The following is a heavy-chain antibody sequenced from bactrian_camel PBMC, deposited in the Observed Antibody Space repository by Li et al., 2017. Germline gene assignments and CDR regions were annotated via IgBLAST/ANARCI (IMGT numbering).Heavy chain of an antibody. CDR3: AAKSLCAYPSYRY. D-gene: IGHD2*01. Sequence: HVQLVESGGGSVQPGESLRLTCTFSETRYCMGWFRQAEGKQREGVAGIDIDGNTDYVDSVKGRFFISQDNAKNTLYLQMNSLKPEDSAMYTCAAKSLCAYPSYRYWGQGTQVTVS. CDR2: IDIDGNT. V-gene: IGHV3S53*01. J-gene: IGHJ4*01. CDR1: ETRYC.